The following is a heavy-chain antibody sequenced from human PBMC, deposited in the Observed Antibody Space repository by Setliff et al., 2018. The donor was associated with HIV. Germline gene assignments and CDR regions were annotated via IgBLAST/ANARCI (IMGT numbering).Heavy chain of an antibody. CDR1: GGTFSSYA. V-gene: IGHV1-69*10. Sequence: SVKVSCKASGGTFSSYAISWVRQAPGQGLEWMGGIIPILGIANYAQKFQGRVTLTTDTSTSTAYMEIKSLTSDDTAVYYCAAATTLLSPRAWGQGTLVTVSS. J-gene: IGHJ5*02. CDR3: AAATTLLSPRA. CDR2: IIPILGIA. D-gene: IGHD2-15*01.